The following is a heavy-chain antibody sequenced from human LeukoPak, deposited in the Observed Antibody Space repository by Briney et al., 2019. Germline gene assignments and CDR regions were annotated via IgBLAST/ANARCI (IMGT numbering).Heavy chain of an antibody. V-gene: IGHV4-39*07. CDR3: ARGGDGDYPRDFDY. CDR1: GGSISSSSYY. J-gene: IGHJ4*02. D-gene: IGHD4-17*01. CDR2: IYYSGST. Sequence: SETLSLTCTVSGGSISSSSYYWGWIRQPPGKGLEWIGSIYYSGSTYYNPSLKSRVTISVDTSKNQFSLKLSSVTAADTAVYYCARGGDGDYPRDFDYWGQGTLVTVSS.